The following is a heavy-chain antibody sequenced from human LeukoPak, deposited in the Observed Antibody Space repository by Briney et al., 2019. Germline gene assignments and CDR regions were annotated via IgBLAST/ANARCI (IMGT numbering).Heavy chain of an antibody. V-gene: IGHV4-4*07. CDR2: IYISGGT. D-gene: IGHD1-14*01. Sequence: SETLSLTCTVSGDSISSYYCNWIRQPAGKGLEWIGRIYISGGTNYNPSLKSRVTISVDTSENQFSLKLSSVTAADTAVYYCARGGGNRGGPHDAFDIWGQGTMVTVSS. CDR3: ARGGGNRGGPHDAFDI. J-gene: IGHJ3*02. CDR1: GDSISSYY.